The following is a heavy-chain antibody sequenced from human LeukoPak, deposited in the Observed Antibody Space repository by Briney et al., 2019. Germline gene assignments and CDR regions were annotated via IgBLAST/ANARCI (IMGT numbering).Heavy chain of an antibody. D-gene: IGHD2-8*01. CDR3: ARGAHVLMVYAPFDY. V-gene: IGHV3-74*03. Sequence: PGGSLRLSCGASGLTFSSYWMHWVRQAPGKGLVWVSSMSTDGSSTTYAESVRGRFTISRDNAKNTLYLQMNSLRAEDTAVYYCARGAHVLMVYAPFDYWGQGTLVTVSS. J-gene: IGHJ4*02. CDR2: MSTDGSST. CDR1: GLTFSSYW.